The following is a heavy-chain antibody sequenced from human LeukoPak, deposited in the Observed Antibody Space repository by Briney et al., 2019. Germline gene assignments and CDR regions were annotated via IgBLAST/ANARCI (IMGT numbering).Heavy chain of an antibody. CDR1: GFTFSSYW. CDR3: ARDIRSPRGDFAY. CDR2: INWNGGST. J-gene: IGHJ4*02. D-gene: IGHD7-27*01. V-gene: IGHV3-20*04. Sequence: PAGSLTLACAASGFTFSSYWMHWVRQAPAKGLEWVSGINWNGGSTGYADSVKGRFTISRGNAKNSLYLQMNSLRAEDTVLYYCARDIRSPRGDFAYWGQGTLVTVSS.